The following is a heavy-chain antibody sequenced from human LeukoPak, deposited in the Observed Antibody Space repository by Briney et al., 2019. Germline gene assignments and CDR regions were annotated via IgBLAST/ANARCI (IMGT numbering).Heavy chain of an antibody. J-gene: IGHJ4*02. CDR3: AKAQTSSSSTPPFDY. D-gene: IGHD6-6*01. V-gene: IGHV3-20*01. CDR1: GFTFDDYG. CDR2: INWNGGST. Sequence: GGSLRLSCAASGFTFDDYGMSWVRHAPGKGVEWVSGINWNGGSTGYADSLKGRFTISRDNAKNSLYLQMNSLRAEDTALYHCAKAQTSSSSTPPFDYWGQGTLVTVSS.